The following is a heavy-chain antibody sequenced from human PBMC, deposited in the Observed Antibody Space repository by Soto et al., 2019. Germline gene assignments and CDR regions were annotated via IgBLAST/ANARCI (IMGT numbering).Heavy chain of an antibody. J-gene: IGHJ4*02. CDR1: GFTFSDHY. CDR3: STKVNIVTTRTDY. D-gene: IGHD5-12*01. Sequence: EVQLVESGGGLVQPGGSLRLSCAASGFTFSDHYMDWVRLAPGKGLEWVGRIKTKTNNYITQYAASVKGRFTISRDDSKNSLYLQMDSLKTEDTAVYSCSTKVNIVTTRTDYWGQGSLVTVSS. V-gene: IGHV3-72*01. CDR2: IKTKTNNYIT.